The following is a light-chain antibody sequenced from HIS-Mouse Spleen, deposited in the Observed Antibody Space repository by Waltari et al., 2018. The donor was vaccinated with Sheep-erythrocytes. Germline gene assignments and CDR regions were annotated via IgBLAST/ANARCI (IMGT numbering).Light chain of an antibody. CDR1: SSDVGGYNY. Sequence: QSALTQPRSVSGSPGQSVTISCTGTSSDVGGYNYVSWYQQHPGKAPKLMIYDVSQRPSGVPDRFSGSKSGTTASLTISGLQAEDEADYYCCSYAGSYNHVFATGTKVTVL. V-gene: IGLV2-11*01. CDR3: CSYAGSYNHV. CDR2: DVS. J-gene: IGLJ1*01.